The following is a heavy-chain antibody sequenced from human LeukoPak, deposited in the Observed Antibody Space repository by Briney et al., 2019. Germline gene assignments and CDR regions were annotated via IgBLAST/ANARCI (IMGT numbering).Heavy chain of an antibody. CDR1: GVSFSDYY. Sequence: MTSETLSLTCAVYGVSFSDYYWSWIRQPPGKGLEWIGEISHGGNTNYNPSLKRRVTISVDTSKNQFSLNLSSVTAADTAVYYCARGKMTTVVTAPHFDYWGQGTLVTVSS. CDR3: ARGKMTTVVTAPHFDY. V-gene: IGHV4-34*01. D-gene: IGHD4-23*01. J-gene: IGHJ4*02. CDR2: ISHGGNT.